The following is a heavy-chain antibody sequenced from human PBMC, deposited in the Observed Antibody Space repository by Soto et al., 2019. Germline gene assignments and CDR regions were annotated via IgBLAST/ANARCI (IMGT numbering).Heavy chain of an antibody. D-gene: IGHD5-12*01. CDR3: ARDRVKYSGYDYPDY. J-gene: IGHJ4*02. Sequence: PGGSLRLSCAASGFTFSSYSMNWVRQAPGKGLEWVPYISSSSSTIYYADSVKGRFTISRDNAKNSLYLQMNSLRDEDTAVYYCARDRVKYSGYDYPDYWGQGTLVTVSS. CDR2: ISSSSSTI. V-gene: IGHV3-48*02. CDR1: GFTFSSYS.